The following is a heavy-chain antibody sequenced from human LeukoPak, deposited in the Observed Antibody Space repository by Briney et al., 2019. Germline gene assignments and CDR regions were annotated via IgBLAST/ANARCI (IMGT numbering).Heavy chain of an antibody. J-gene: IGHJ6*03. Sequence: ASVKVSCKASGYTFTGYYMHWVRQAPGQGLEWMGWINTHSGGTNYAQKFQGRVTMTRDTSISTAYMELSRLTSDDTAVYFCARGPNIVPVPAARDFYYYYMDVWGKGATVTVSS. CDR2: INTHSGGT. CDR1: GYTFTGYY. D-gene: IGHD2-2*01. V-gene: IGHV1-2*02. CDR3: ARGPNIVPVPAARDFYYYYMDV.